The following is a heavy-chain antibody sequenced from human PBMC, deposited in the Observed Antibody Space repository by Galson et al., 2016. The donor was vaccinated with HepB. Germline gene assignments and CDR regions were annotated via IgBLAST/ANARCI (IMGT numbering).Heavy chain of an antibody. Sequence: SLRLSCATSGFSLNDHAMHWVRQAPGEGLEWVAGVSWNGGVIGYADSVKGRFTLSSDMASNSLYLQMNSLRPDDTALYFCAKDMGGQVYGSGSSIRYYYAMDVWGQGTTVTVSS. D-gene: IGHD3-10*01. CDR3: AKDMGGQVYGSGSSIRYYYAMDV. J-gene: IGHJ6*02. CDR1: GFSLNDHA. V-gene: IGHV3-9*01. CDR2: VSWNGGVI.